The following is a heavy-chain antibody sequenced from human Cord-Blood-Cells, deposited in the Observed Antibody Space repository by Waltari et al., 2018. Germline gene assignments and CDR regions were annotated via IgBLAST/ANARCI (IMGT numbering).Heavy chain of an antibody. CDR1: GYSISSGSY. V-gene: IGHV4-38-2*02. CDR2: IYHSGGT. CDR3: ARGGGHSGYDYDY. J-gene: IGHJ4*02. Sequence: QVQLQESGPGLVKPSETLSLTCTVSGYSISSGSYWGWIRQPPGKGLELIGSIYHSGGTYYNPSLKSRVTISVDTSKNQFSLKLSSVTAADTAVYYCARGGGHSGYDYDYWGQGTLVTVSS. D-gene: IGHD5-12*01.